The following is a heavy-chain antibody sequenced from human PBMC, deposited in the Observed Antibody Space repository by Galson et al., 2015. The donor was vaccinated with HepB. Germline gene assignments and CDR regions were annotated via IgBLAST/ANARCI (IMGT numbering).Heavy chain of an antibody. Sequence: SLRLSCAASGFTFDDYAMHWVRQAPGKGLEWVSGISWNSGSIGYADSVKGRFTISRDNAKNSLYLQMNSLRAEDTALYYCAKGGDWNYAESMSWFDPWGQGTLVTVSS. CDR2: ISWNSGSI. J-gene: IGHJ5*02. CDR3: AKGGDWNYAESMSWFDP. CDR1: GFTFDDYA. V-gene: IGHV3-9*01. D-gene: IGHD1-7*01.